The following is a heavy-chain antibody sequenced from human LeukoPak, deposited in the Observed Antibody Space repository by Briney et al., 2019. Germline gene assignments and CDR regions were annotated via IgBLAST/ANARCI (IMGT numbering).Heavy chain of an antibody. CDR2: INPSGGST. J-gene: IGHJ4*02. CDR1: GYTFTSYA. D-gene: IGHD1-26*01. CDR3: ARDPEYRYSGSYLLDY. Sequence: ASVKVSCKASGYTFTSYAMNWVRQAPGQGLEWMGIINPSGGSTSYAQKFQGRVTMTRDMSTSTVYMELSSLRSEDTAVYYCARDPEYRYSGSYLLDYWGQGTLVTVSS. V-gene: IGHV1-46*01.